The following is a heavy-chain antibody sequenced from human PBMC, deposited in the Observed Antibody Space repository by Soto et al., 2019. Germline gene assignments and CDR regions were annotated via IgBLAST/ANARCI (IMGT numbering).Heavy chain of an antibody. J-gene: IGHJ4*02. CDR1: GFTFSDYY. D-gene: IGHD6-13*01. CDR2: ISSSGSYT. CDR3: ARDSQRIAAADLSRPFDY. Sequence: GGSLRLSCAASGFTFSDYYMSWIRQAPGKGLEWVSYISSSGSYTNYADSVKGRFTISRDNAKNSLYLQMNSLRAEDTAVYYCARDSQRIAAADLSRPFDYWGQGTLVTVSS. V-gene: IGHV3-11*06.